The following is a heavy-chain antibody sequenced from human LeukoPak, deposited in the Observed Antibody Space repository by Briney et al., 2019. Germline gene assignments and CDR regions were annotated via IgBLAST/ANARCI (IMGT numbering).Heavy chain of an antibody. CDR1: GGSISSYY. J-gene: IGHJ6*03. CDR3: ARAGDYYYMDV. Sequence: PSETLSLTCTVSGGSISSYYWSWIRQPPGEGLEWIGYIYYSGSTNYNPSLKSRVTISVDTSKNQFSLKLSSVTAADTAVYCCARAGDYYYMDVWGKGTTVTVSS. D-gene: IGHD3-10*01. CDR2: IYYSGST. V-gene: IGHV4-59*01.